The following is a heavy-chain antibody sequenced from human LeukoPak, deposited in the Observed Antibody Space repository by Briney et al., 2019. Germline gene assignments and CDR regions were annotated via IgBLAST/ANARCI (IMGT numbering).Heavy chain of an antibody. J-gene: IGHJ4*02. D-gene: IGHD6-6*01. Sequence: ASVKVSCKASGYTFTNYAMHWVRQAPGQRLEWMGWINAGNGDTKYSQELQGRVTITRDTSASTAYMELSSLRSEDMAVYYCARGSSSSGWPFDSWGQGTLVTVSS. CDR1: GYTFTNYA. CDR3: ARGSSSSGWPFDS. CDR2: INAGNGDT. V-gene: IGHV1-3*03.